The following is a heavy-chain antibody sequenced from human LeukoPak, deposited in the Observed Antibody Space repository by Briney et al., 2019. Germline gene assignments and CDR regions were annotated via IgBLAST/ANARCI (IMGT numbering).Heavy chain of an antibody. CDR1: GFTFSSYE. V-gene: IGHV3-48*03. D-gene: IGHD3-22*01. J-gene: IGHJ4*02. CDR2: ISSSGSTI. CDR3: ARVQKDYYDSSGYLSY. Sequence: GGSLRLSCAASGFTFSSYEMNWVRQAPGKGLEWVSYISSSGSTIYYADSVKGRFTISRDNAKNSLYLKMNSVRAEHTAVYYCARVQKDYYDSSGYLSYWGQGTLVTVSS.